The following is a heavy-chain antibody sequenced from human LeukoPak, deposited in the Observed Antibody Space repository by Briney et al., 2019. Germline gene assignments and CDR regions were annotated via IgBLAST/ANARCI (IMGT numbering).Heavy chain of an antibody. Sequence: HPRGSLRLSCAVSGFTFSSYEMNWVRQAPGKGLEWVSAVSHSVANTYYADSVKGRFTISRDNSQNPLYLQLNSLRAEDTAVYYCAKSTPSAIVPAWYFDYWGQGTLVTVSS. CDR1: GFTFSSYE. CDR3: AKSTPSAIVPAWYFDY. D-gene: IGHD1-26*01. J-gene: IGHJ4*02. V-gene: IGHV3-23*01. CDR2: VSHSVANT.